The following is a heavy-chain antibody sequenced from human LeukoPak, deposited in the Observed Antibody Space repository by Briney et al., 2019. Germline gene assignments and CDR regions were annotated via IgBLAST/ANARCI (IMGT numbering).Heavy chain of an antibody. CDR1: GFTFSSYW. J-gene: IGHJ4*02. V-gene: IGHV3-74*01. CDR3: ARDWGFDY. CDR2: INSDGTSA. D-gene: IGHD7-27*01. Sequence: GGSLRLSCVASGFTFSSYWMHWVRQAPGKGLVWVSRINSDGTSATYADSVRGRFTISRDNAKNTLYLQMNSLRAEDAAVYYCARDWGFDYWGQGTLVTVSS.